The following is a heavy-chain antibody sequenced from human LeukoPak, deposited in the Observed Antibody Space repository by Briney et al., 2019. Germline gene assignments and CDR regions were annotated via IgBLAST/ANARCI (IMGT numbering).Heavy chain of an antibody. CDR2: ISGSGGNT. Sequence: GGSLRLSCAASGFTFSSHGMSWVRQAPGKELEWVSGISGSGGNTYYADSVKGRFTISRDNSKNTLYLQMNSLRAEDTAVYYCAKTPLSLNYYDSSGYYFDYWGQGTLVTVSS. V-gene: IGHV3-23*01. D-gene: IGHD3-22*01. CDR3: AKTPLSLNYYDSSGYYFDY. CDR1: GFTFSSHG. J-gene: IGHJ4*02.